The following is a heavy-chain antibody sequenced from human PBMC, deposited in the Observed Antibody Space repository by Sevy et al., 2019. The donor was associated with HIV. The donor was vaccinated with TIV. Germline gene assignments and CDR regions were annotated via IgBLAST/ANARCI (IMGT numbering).Heavy chain of an antibody. Sequence: SETLSLTCTVSGGSISSYYWSWIRQPPGKGLEWIGYIYYSGSTNYNPSLKSRVTISVDTSKNQFSLKLSSVTAADTAVYYCARHYWDDFWSGYSTFDYWGQGTLVTVSS. CDR1: GGSISSYY. J-gene: IGHJ4*02. CDR2: IYYSGST. D-gene: IGHD3-3*01. V-gene: IGHV4-59*08. CDR3: ARHYWDDFWSGYSTFDY.